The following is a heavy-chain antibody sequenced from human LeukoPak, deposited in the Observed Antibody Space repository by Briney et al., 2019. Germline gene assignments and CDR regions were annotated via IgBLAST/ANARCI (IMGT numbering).Heavy chain of an antibody. V-gene: IGHV4-38-2*02. CDR3: ARGNYYDSSGYLYYFDY. CDR1: GYSITSGYY. J-gene: IGHJ4*02. D-gene: IGHD3-22*01. CDR2: IYHSGST. Sequence: SETLSLTCTVSGYSITSGYYWGWIRQPPGKGLEWIGSIYHSGSTHYNPSLNSRVTMSVDTSKNQVSLKLSSVTAADTAVYYCARGNYYDSSGYLYYFDYWGQGTLVTVSS.